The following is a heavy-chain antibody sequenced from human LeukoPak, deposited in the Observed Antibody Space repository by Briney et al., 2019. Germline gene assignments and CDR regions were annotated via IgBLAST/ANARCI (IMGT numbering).Heavy chain of an antibody. D-gene: IGHD3-10*01. CDR3: ARDPFTIVRGVIMAHGMDV. V-gene: IGHV1-2*02. CDR1: GYTFTGYY. Sequence: ASVKVSCKASGYTFTGYYMHWVRQAPGQGLEWMGWINPNSGGTNYAQKFQGRVTMTRDTSISTAYMELSRLRSDDTAVYYCARDPFTIVRGVIMAHGMDVWGQGTTVTVS. CDR2: INPNSGGT. J-gene: IGHJ6*02.